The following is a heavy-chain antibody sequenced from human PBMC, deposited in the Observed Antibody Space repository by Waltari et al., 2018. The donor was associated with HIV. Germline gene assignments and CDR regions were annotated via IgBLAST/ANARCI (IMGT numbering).Heavy chain of an antibody. CDR2: INHSGST. J-gene: IGHJ5*02. CDR3: ASQQLVRSWFDP. Sequence: QVQLQQWGAGLLKPSETLSLTCAVYGGSLSGYYWSWIRQPPGKGLEWIGEINHSGSTNYNPSLKSRVTISVDTSKNQFSLKLSSVPAADTAVYYCASQQLVRSWFDPWGQGTLVTVSS. V-gene: IGHV4-34*01. CDR1: GGSLSGYY. D-gene: IGHD6-13*01.